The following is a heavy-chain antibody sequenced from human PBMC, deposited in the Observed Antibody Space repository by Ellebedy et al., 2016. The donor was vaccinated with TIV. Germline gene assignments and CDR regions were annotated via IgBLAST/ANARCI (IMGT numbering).Heavy chain of an antibody. J-gene: IGHJ4*02. V-gene: IGHV4-38-2*02. D-gene: IGHD3-22*01. CDR1: GYSITSGNY. CDR2: IYHSGSI. CDR3: ASGMIDSLDY. Sequence: MPSETLSLTCSVSGYSITSGNYWGWIRQPPGQGLEWQGSIYHSGSIYYNPSLKSRVTISVDTSKNQFSLRLSSVTAADTAVYYCASGMIDSLDYWGQGTLVTVSS.